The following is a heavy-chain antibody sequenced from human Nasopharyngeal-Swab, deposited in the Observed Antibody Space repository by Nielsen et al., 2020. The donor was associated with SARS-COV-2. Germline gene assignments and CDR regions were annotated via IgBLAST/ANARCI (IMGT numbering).Heavy chain of an antibody. J-gene: IGHJ4*02. Sequence: FGPTLVKPTQTFTLTCTFSGFSLSTTGVAVGWIRQPPGKALEWLALIYWNDDERYSPSLKSRLSITTDTSKNQVVLTLTNMDPADTATYYCAHSRVASVDFFDYWGQGALVTVSS. D-gene: IGHD6-13*01. CDR1: GFSLSTTGVA. V-gene: IGHV2-5*01. CDR2: IYWNDDE. CDR3: AHSRVASVDFFDY.